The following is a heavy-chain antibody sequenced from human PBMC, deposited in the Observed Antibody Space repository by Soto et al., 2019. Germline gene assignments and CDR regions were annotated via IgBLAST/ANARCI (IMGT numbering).Heavy chain of an antibody. D-gene: IGHD1-26*01. V-gene: IGHV3-74*01. CDR2: ISGDENGT. CDR1: GFTFSGYW. Sequence: PGGSLRFSCAASGFTFSGYWMHWVRQAPGKGLVWVSRISGDENGTNYADSVKGRFSISRENAKNSLYLQMNSLTTGDTAVYYCARAYLGRLPRRADYYALDVWGQGTTVTVSS. CDR3: ARAYLGRLPRRADYYALDV. J-gene: IGHJ6*02.